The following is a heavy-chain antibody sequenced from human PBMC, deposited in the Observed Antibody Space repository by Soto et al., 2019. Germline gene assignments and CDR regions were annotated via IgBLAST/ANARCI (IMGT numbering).Heavy chain of an antibody. V-gene: IGHV4-4*02. J-gene: IGHJ2*01. CDR2: IYHSGST. CDR1: GGSISSSNW. D-gene: IGHD6-13*01. CDR3: ARSIAAAGYWYFDL. Sequence: QVQLQESGPGLVKPSATLSLTCAVSGGSISSSNWWSCVLQPPGERLEWIGEIYHSGSTNYNPSLKSRVTISVDKSKNQFSLKLSSVTAADTAVYYCARSIAAAGYWYFDLWGRGTLVTVSS.